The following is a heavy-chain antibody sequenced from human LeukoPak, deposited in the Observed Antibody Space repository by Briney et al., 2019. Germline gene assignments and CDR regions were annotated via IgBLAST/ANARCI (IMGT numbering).Heavy chain of an antibody. V-gene: IGHV4-34*01. J-gene: IGHJ4*02. CDR3: ASVNTASFDY. Sequence: SETLSLPCAVYGGSFSGYYWSWIRQPPGKGLEWIGEINHSGSTNYNPSLESRVTISVDTSKNQFSLKLSSVTAADTAVYYCASVNTASFDYWGQGTLVTVSS. CDR1: GGSFSGYY. CDR2: INHSGST. D-gene: IGHD5-18*01.